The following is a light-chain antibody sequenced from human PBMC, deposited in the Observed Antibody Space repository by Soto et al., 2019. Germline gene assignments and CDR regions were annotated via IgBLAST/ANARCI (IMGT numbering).Light chain of an antibody. Sequence: EIVLTQSPGTLSLSPGERATLSCRASQSVSNNYLAWYQQKPGQAPRLLIYGASSRATGIPVRFSGSGSGTEFTLTISSLQSEDFAVYYCQQYNIWPWTFGQGTKVDIK. J-gene: IGKJ1*01. CDR3: QQYNIWPWT. CDR1: QSVSNN. CDR2: GAS. V-gene: IGKV3-15*01.